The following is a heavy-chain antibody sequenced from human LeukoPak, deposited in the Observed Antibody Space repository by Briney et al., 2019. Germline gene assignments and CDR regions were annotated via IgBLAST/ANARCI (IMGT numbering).Heavy chain of an antibody. D-gene: IGHD2/OR15-2a*01. CDR3: AGHHPRNTVDF. V-gene: IGHV4-61*08. Sequence: PSETLPLTCTVSGGSISSGGYYWSWIRQPPGKGLEWIGYIYYSGSTNYNPSLKSRVTISLDTSKNQFSLKLSSVTAADTAVYYCAGHHPRNTVDFWGQGTLVTVSS. CDR2: IYYSGST. CDR1: GGSISSGGYY. J-gene: IGHJ4*02.